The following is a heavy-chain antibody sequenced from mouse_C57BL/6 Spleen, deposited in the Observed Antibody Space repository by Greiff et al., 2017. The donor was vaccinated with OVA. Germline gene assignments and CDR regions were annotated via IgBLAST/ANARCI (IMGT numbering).Heavy chain of an antibody. V-gene: IGHV1-64*01. J-gene: IGHJ2*01. D-gene: IGHD2-4*01. CDR2: IHPNSGST. CDR1: GYTFTSYW. CDR3: ARRKYDYCFDY. Sequence: QVHVKQPGAELVKPGASVKLSCKASGYTFTSYWMHWVKQRPGQGLEWIGMIHPNSGSTNYNEKFKSKATLTVDKSSSTAYMQLSSLTSEDSAVYYCARRKYDYCFDYWGQGTTLTVSS.